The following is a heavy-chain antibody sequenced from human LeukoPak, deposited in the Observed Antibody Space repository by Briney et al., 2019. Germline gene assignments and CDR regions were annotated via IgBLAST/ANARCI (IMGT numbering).Heavy chain of an antibody. D-gene: IGHD3-22*01. CDR1: GGSISSYY. V-gene: IGHV4-59*01. CDR2: IYYSGST. CDR3: ARVQNYYDSSGYYYYFDY. Sequence: PSETLSLTCTVSGGSISSYYWSWIRQPPGKGLEWNGYIYYSGSTNYNPSLKSRVTISVDTSKNQFSLKLSSVTAADTAVYYCARVQNYYDSSGYYYYFDYWGQGTLVTVSS. J-gene: IGHJ4*02.